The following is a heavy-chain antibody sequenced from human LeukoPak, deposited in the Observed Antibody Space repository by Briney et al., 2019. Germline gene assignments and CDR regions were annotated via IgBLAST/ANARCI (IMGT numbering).Heavy chain of an antibody. D-gene: IGHD3-16*01. V-gene: IGHV3-7*01. J-gene: IGHJ4*02. Sequence: GGSLRLSCVASGFIFTDHWMSWVRQAPGKGLDWVANIKEDESAKFYADSVRGRFTISRDNTKNSVYLEMNNLRVEDTAVYYCARAVDVADYWGRGTLVTVSS. CDR1: GFIFTDHW. CDR3: ARAVDVADY. CDR2: IKEDESAK.